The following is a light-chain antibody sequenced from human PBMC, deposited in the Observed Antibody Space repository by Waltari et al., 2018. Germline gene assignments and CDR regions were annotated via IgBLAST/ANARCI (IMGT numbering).Light chain of an antibody. CDR3: QQLNGYPIT. V-gene: IGKV1-9*01. CDR2: AAS. J-gene: IGKJ5*01. CDR1: QVINSY. Sequence: DIQLTQSPSFLSASVEDRVTITCRASQVINSYLAWYQQKPGKAPKLLIYAASTLQSGVPSRFSGSGSGTEFTLTISSLQPEDFATYYCQQLNGYPITFGQGTRLEI.